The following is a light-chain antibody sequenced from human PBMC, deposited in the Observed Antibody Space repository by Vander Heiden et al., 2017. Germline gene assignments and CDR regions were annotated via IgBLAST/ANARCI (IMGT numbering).Light chain of an antibody. V-gene: IGLV1-51*01. CDR3: STWDTSLSAVV. Sequence: HSVLTQPPSVSAAPGQKVTISCSGSSPNIGNNYVSWYQQFQGTTPKLLISDNNKRPSGIPDRFSGSKSGTSATLGITGLQTEDEADYYCSTWDTSLSAVVFGGGTKVNVL. CDR2: DNN. CDR1: SPNIGNNY. J-gene: IGLJ3*02.